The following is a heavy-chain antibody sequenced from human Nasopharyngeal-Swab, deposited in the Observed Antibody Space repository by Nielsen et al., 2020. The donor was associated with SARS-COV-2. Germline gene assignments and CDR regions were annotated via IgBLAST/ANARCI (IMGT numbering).Heavy chain of an antibody. V-gene: IGHV4-61*01. J-gene: IGHJ6*03. CDR1: GGSVSSGSYY. CDR3: ARVLKYDFWSGYYTGGDYYYMDV. Sequence: SETLSLTCTVSGGSVSSGSYYWSWIRQPPGKGLEWIGYIYYSGSTNYNPSLKSRVTISVDTSKNQFSLKLSSVTAADTAVYYCARVLKYDFWSGYYTGGDYYYMDVLGKGTTVTVSS. CDR2: IYYSGST. D-gene: IGHD3-3*01.